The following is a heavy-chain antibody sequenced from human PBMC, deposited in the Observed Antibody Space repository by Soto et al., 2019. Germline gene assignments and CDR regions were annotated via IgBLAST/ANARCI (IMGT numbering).Heavy chain of an antibody. D-gene: IGHD3-3*01. Sequence: QVQLQESGPGLVKPSQTLSLTCTVSGGSISCGGYYWSWIRQHPGKGLEWIGYIYYSGSTYYNPSLKSRVTISVDTSKNQFSLKLSSVTAADTAVYYCARTTIFGVVILSYYFDYWGQGTLVTVSS. CDR3: ARTTIFGVVILSYYFDY. CDR1: GGSISCGGYY. J-gene: IGHJ4*02. CDR2: IYYSGST. V-gene: IGHV4-31*03.